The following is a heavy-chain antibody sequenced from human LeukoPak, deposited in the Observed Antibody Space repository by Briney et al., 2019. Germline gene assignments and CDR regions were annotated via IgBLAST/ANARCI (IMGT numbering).Heavy chain of an antibody. J-gene: IGHJ4*02. D-gene: IGHD6-19*01. CDR2: ISGSGGDT. Sequence: GQSLRLSCAASGFTFSSYPMSWVRHPPAKWLEWVSAISGSGGDTYYADSVKGRFTISRDNSKNALYLQMNSLRVEDTALYYCATSSGWYPKYFDYWGQGTLVTVSS. CDR1: GFTFSSYP. CDR3: ATSSGWYPKYFDY. V-gene: IGHV3-23*01.